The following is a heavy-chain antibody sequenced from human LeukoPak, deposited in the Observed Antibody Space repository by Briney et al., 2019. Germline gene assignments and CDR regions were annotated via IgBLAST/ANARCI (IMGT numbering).Heavy chain of an antibody. CDR3: AKEGEYCSGGSCYRGVVH. D-gene: IGHD2-15*01. Sequence: PGRSLRLSSAASAFTFSSYGMHWVRLAAGKGLEWVAVIWYDGSNKYYADSVKGRFTISRDNSKNTLYLQMNSLRAEDTAVYYCAKEGEYCSGGSCYRGVVHWGHGTLVTVSS. V-gene: IGHV3-33*06. CDR1: AFTFSSYG. CDR2: IWYDGSNK. J-gene: IGHJ4*01.